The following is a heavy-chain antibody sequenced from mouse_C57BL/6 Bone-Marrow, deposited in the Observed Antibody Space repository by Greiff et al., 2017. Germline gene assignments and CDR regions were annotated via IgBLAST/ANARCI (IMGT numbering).Heavy chain of an antibody. CDR1: GFTFSSYA. V-gene: IGHV5-9-1*02. CDR2: ISSGGDYI. D-gene: IGHD1-1*01. CDR3: TSHYYGSSYLYFDY. J-gene: IGHJ2*01. Sequence: DVKLVESGAGLVKPGGSLKLSCAASGFTFSSYAMSWVRQTPEKRLEWVAYISSGGDYIYYADTVKGRFTISRDNARNTLYLQMSSLKSEDTAMYYCTSHYYGSSYLYFDYWGQGTTLTVSS.